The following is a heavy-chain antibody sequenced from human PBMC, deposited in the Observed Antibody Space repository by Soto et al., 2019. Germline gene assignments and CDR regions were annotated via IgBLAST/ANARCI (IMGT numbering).Heavy chain of an antibody. J-gene: IGHJ6*02. CDR3: ARGHTIFGVVTYYYYGMDV. CDR2: IYTSGST. V-gene: IGHV4-4*07. Sequence: SETLSLTCTVSGGSISSYYWSWIRQPAGKGLEWIGRIYTSGSTNYNPPLKSRVTMSVDTSKNQFSLKLSSVTAADTAVYYCARGHTIFGVVTYYYYGMDVWGQGTTVTSP. D-gene: IGHD3-3*01. CDR1: GGSISSYY.